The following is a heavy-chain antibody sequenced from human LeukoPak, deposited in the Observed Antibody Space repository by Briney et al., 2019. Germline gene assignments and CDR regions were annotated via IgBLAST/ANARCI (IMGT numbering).Heavy chain of an antibody. Sequence: ASVKVSFKASGYTFTSYYMHWVRQAPGQGLEWMGIINPSGGSTSYAQKFQGRVTMTRDTSTSTVYMELSSLRSEDTAVYYCARDPRGGSHLTYSSSSAVDYWGQGTLVTVSS. J-gene: IGHJ4*02. CDR1: GYTFTSYY. CDR3: ARDPRGGSHLTYSSSSAVDY. CDR2: INPSGGST. D-gene: IGHD6-6*01. V-gene: IGHV1-46*01.